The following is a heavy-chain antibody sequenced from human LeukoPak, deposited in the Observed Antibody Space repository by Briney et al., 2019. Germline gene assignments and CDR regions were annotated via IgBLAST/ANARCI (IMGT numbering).Heavy chain of an antibody. V-gene: IGHV4-38-2*02. CDR3: ARDMYYYDSSGWPLDY. J-gene: IGHJ4*02. CDR1: GYSISSGYY. D-gene: IGHD3-22*01. CDR2: IYHSGST. Sequence: PSETLSLTCTVSGYSISSGYYWGWIRQPPGKGLEWIGSIYHSGSTYYNPSLKSRVTISVDTSKSQFSLKLSSVTAADTAVYYCARDMYYYDSSGWPLDYWGQGTLVTVSS.